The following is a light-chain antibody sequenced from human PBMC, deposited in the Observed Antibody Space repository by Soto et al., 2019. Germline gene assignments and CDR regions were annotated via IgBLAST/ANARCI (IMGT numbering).Light chain of an antibody. V-gene: IGKV1-33*01. CDR1: QDISTF. J-gene: IGKJ1*01. CDR3: QQYDNLPRT. CDR2: DSS. Sequence: DIQMTQSPSSLSASVGDRVTITCQASQDISTFLSWYQQKPGKAPKLLIYDSSNLETGVPSRFSGSGSGTDFTFTISSLQPEDIATYYCQQYDNLPRTFGQGTKVEIK.